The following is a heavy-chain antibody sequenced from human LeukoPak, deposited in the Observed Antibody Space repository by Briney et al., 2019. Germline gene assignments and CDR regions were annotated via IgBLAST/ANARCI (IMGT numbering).Heavy chain of an antibody. J-gene: IGHJ4*02. D-gene: IGHD6-19*01. V-gene: IGHV4-4*02. CDR3: ANRIAVAGTSSPLDY. CDR2: IYHSGST. Sequence: PSGTLSLTPAVSGGSISSSNWWSWVRQPPRKGLEWIGEIYHSGSTNYNPSLKSRVTISVDKSKNQFSLKLSSVTAADTAVYYCANRIAVAGTSSPLDYWGQGTLVTVSS. CDR1: GGSISSSNW.